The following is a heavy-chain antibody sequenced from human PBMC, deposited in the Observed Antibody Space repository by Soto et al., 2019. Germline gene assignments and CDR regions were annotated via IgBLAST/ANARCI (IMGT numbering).Heavy chain of an antibody. CDR1: GGSFSGYY. CDR2: INHSGST. J-gene: IGHJ5*02. D-gene: IGHD2-8*01. CDR3: ARGAYCTNGVCYTRRPPLPGSRNWFEP. Sequence: SETLSLTCAVYGGSFSGYYWSCIRQPPGKGLEWIGEINHSGSTNYNPSLKSRVTISVETSKNQFSLQLSSVTAADTPVYYCARGAYCTNGVCYTRRPPLPGSRNWFEPWGQGTMVTVSS. V-gene: IGHV4-34*01.